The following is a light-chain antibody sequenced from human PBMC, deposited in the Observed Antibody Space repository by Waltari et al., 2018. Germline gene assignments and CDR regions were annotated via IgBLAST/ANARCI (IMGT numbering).Light chain of an antibody. V-gene: IGLV2-14*03. CDR3: SSWTDSDALKLL. Sequence: QSALTQPASVSGSPGQSITISCTGTSIDSNYVSWCQQPPGKAPQVMIYDVTDRPSGVSNRFSGSKSGNTASLTISGLQAEDEADYYCSSWTDSDALKLLFGGGTKLTVL. CDR1: SIDSNY. J-gene: IGLJ2*01. CDR2: DVT.